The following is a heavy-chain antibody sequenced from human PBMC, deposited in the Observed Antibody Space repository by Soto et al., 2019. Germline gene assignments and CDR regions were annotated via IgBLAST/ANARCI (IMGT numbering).Heavy chain of an antibody. Sequence: ASVKVSCKTSGYTFTSYAIHWVRQAPGQRLEWMGWINAGNGNKKYSQKFQGRVTITRDTSASTAYMELSSLRSEDTAVYYCARNGVSYGLDPWDQGTLVTVSS. CDR1: GYTFTSYA. D-gene: IGHD4-17*01. CDR3: ARNGVSYGLDP. J-gene: IGHJ5*02. CDR2: INAGNGNK. V-gene: IGHV1-3*01.